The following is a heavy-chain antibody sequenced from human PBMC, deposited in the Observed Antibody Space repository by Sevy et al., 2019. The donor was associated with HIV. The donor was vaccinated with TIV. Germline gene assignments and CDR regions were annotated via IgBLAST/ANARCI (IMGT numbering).Heavy chain of an antibody. V-gene: IGHV4-59*01. Sequence: SETLSLTCSVSGGSINYFYWSWIRQTPGKGLEWIGSVYYTGDTDYNPSLWSRVTISVEASKSQFSLGLTSVTPADTGVYYCAREGGMEARPIESWGQGTLVTVSS. J-gene: IGHJ4*02. D-gene: IGHD6-6*01. CDR3: AREGGMEARPIES. CDR1: GGSINYFY. CDR2: VYYTGDT.